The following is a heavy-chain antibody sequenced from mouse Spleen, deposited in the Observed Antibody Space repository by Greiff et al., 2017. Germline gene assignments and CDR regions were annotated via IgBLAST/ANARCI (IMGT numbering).Heavy chain of an antibody. CDR1: GFTFSNYA. V-gene: IGHV5-9*04. CDR3: ARHDFDGYSRIWFAY. Sequence: EVKLMESGGGLVKLGGSLKLSCAASGFTFSNYAMSWGRQTPEKRLEWVATISSGGGNTYYPDSVKGRFTISRDNAKNTLNLQMSSLKSEDTAMYYCARHDFDGYSRIWFAYWGQGTLVTVSA. J-gene: IGHJ3*01. CDR2: ISSGGGNT. D-gene: IGHD2-3*01.